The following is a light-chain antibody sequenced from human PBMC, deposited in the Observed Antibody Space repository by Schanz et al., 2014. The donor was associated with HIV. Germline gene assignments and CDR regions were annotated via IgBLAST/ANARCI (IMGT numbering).Light chain of an antibody. CDR2: EVS. CDR3: SSYTSSSTWV. CDR1: SSDVGSYDL. J-gene: IGLJ3*02. Sequence: SALTQPASVSGSPGQSITISCTGTSSDVGSYDLVSWYQQHPGRAPKLLISEVSKRPSGVSSRFSGSKSGNTASLTISGLQADDEADYYCSSYTSSSTWVFGGGTKLTVL. V-gene: IGLV2-14*02.